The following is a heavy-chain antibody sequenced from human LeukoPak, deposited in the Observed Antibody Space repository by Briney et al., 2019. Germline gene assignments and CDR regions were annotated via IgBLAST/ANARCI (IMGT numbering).Heavy chain of an antibody. J-gene: IGHJ4*02. D-gene: IGHD3-10*01. CDR2: ISGSGGST. V-gene: IGHV3-23*01. CDR3: AKVVYYGSGSPFDY. Sequence: GGSLRLSCAASGFTFSSYAMSWVRQAPGKGLEWVSHISGSGGSTYYADSVKGRFTISRDNSKNTVYLQMNSLRVEDTAVYYCAKVVYYGSGSPFDYWGQGTLVTVSS. CDR1: GFTFSSYA.